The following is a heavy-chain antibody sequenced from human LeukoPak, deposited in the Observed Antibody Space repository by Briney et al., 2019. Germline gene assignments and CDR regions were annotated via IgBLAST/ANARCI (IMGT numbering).Heavy chain of an antibody. Sequence: SETLSLTCTVSDGSISSSSYYWGWIRQPPGKGLEWIGSIYYSGSTYNNPSLKSRVTISVDTSKNQFSLKLSSVTAADTAVYYCASFRGSGWPRVPQFDYWGQGTLVTVSS. J-gene: IGHJ4*02. CDR1: DGSISSSSYY. CDR2: IYYSGST. D-gene: IGHD6-19*01. CDR3: ASFRGSGWPRVPQFDY. V-gene: IGHV4-39*01.